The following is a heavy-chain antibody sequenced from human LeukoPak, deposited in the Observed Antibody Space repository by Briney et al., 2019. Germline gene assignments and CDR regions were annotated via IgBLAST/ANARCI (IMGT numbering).Heavy chain of an antibody. V-gene: IGHV3-23*01. Sequence: GGSLRLSCIGTGFIFSSDAMGWVRQAPGKGLEWVSGISGSGGSTYYADSVKGRFTISRDNSKNTLYLQMNSLRVEDTAVYYCAKDRGRTWVQVANWGQGTLVTVSS. CDR2: ISGSGGST. J-gene: IGHJ4*02. CDR3: AKDRGRTWVQVAN. D-gene: IGHD2-15*01. CDR1: GFIFSSDA.